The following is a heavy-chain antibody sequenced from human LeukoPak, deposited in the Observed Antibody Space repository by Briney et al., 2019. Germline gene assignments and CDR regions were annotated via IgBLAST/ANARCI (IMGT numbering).Heavy chain of an antibody. CDR3: ARVEPYYDFWSGYYLFDY. V-gene: IGHV1-69*05. Sequence: SVKVSCKASGGTFSSYAISWVRQAPGQGLEWMGRIIPIFGTANYAQKFQGRVTITTDESTSTAYMELSSLRSEDTAVYYCARVEPYYDFWSGYYLFDYWGQGTLVTVSS. CDR2: IIPIFGTA. D-gene: IGHD3-3*01. J-gene: IGHJ4*02. CDR1: GGTFSSYA.